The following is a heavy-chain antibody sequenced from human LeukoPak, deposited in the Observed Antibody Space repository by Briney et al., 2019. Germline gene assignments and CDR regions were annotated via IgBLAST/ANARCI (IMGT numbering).Heavy chain of an antibody. V-gene: IGHV4-34*01. Sequence: PSETLSLTCAVYGGSFSGYYWSWIRQPPGKGLEWIGEINHSGSTNYNPSLKSRVTISVDTSKNQFSLKLSSVTAADTAVYYCARRGYCSSTSCYPDRRRYYYYYMDVWGKGTTVTISS. CDR1: GGSFSGYY. CDR3: ARRGYCSSTSCYPDRRRYYYYYMDV. CDR2: INHSGST. D-gene: IGHD2-2*01. J-gene: IGHJ6*03.